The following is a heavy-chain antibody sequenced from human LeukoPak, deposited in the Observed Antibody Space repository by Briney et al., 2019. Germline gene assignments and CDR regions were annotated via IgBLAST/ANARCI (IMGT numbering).Heavy chain of an antibody. Sequence: GGSLRLSCAASGFTFSSYGMHWVRQAPGKGLEWVAVISYDGSNKYYADSVKGRFTISRDNSKNTLYLQMNSLRAEDTAVYYCAKTAVVPAGHFDYWGQGTLVTVSS. CDR3: AKTAVVPAGHFDY. V-gene: IGHV3-30*18. CDR2: ISYDGSNK. J-gene: IGHJ4*02. D-gene: IGHD2-2*01. CDR1: GFTFSSYG.